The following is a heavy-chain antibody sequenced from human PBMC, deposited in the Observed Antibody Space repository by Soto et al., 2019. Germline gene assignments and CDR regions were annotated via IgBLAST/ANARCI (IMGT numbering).Heavy chain of an antibody. Sequence: GGSLRLSCAASGFTFSSYAMHWVRQAPGKGLEWVAVISYDGSNKYYADSVKGRFTISRDNSKSTLYLQMNSLRAEDTAVYYCARDRALRFLEWLFFYWGQGTLVTVSS. V-gene: IGHV3-30-3*01. CDR3: ARDRALRFLEWLFFY. J-gene: IGHJ4*02. CDR1: GFTFSSYA. D-gene: IGHD3-3*01. CDR2: ISYDGSNK.